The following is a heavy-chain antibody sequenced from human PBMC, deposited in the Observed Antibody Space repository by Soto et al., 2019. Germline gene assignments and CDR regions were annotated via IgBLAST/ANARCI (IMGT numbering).Heavy chain of an antibody. Sequence: EVQLAESGGGLVQPGGSLRLSCAASGFQFSSYEMNWVRQAPGKGLEWFAHISHSGATIFYTDSVKGRFTISRDNTNNSLSLQMNSLRADDTAIYYCARGAFWYTTSTTDDAFDVWGQGTVVTVSS. V-gene: IGHV3-48*03. CDR1: GFQFSSYE. D-gene: IGHD6-6*01. J-gene: IGHJ3*01. CDR2: ISHSGATI. CDR3: ARGAFWYTTSTTDDAFDV.